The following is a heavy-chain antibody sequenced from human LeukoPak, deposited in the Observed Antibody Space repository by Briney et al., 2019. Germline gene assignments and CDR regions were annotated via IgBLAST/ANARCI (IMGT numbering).Heavy chain of an antibody. Sequence: SETLSLTCAVYGGSFSGYYWSWIRQPPGKGLEWIGEINHSGSTNYNPSLKSRVTMSVDTSKNQFSLKLSSVTAADTAVYYCASGNMVPFDYWGQGTLVTVSS. CDR3: ASGNMVPFDY. J-gene: IGHJ4*02. CDR2: INHSGST. D-gene: IGHD2/OR15-2a*01. V-gene: IGHV4-34*01. CDR1: GGSFSGYY.